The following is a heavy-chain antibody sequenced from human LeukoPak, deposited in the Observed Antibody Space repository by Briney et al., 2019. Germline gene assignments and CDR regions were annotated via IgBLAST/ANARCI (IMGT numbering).Heavy chain of an antibody. Sequence: SVSVSCKASGGTFSSYAISWVRQAPGQGLEWMGGIIPIFGTANYAQKFQGRVTITTDESTSTAYMELSSLRSEDTAVYYCARGLHYYDSSGSSDAFDIWGQGTMVTVSS. D-gene: IGHD3-22*01. CDR2: IIPIFGTA. J-gene: IGHJ3*02. V-gene: IGHV1-69*05. CDR1: GGTFSSYA. CDR3: ARGLHYYDSSGSSDAFDI.